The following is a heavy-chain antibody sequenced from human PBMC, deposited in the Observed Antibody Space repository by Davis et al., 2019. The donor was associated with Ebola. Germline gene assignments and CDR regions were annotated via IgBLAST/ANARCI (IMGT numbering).Heavy chain of an antibody. CDR1: GGSISSYY. J-gene: IGHJ4*02. D-gene: IGHD6-19*01. Sequence: SETLSLTCTVSGGSISSYYWSWIRQPPGKGLEWIGEINHSGSTNYNPSLKSRVTISVDTSKNQFSLKLSSVTAADTAVFYCARATFAYNSGWYADYWGPGSLVTVSS. CDR2: INHSGST. CDR3: ARATFAYNSGWYADY. V-gene: IGHV4-34*01.